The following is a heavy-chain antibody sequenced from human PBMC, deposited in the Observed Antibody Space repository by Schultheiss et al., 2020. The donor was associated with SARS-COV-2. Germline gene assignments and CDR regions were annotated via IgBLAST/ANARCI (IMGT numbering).Heavy chain of an antibody. V-gene: IGHV3-30*04. D-gene: IGHD3-22*01. CDR3: AKEGRDSSGYYYVYYFDY. J-gene: IGHJ4*02. CDR2: ISFDGNNK. Sequence: GGSLRLSCATSGFTFSSYSMDWVRQVPGKGLEWIAVISFDGNNKFYADSVRGRFTISRDNSKNTLYLQMNSLRAEDTAVYYCAKEGRDSSGYYYVYYFDYWGQGTLVTVSS. CDR1: GFTFSSYS.